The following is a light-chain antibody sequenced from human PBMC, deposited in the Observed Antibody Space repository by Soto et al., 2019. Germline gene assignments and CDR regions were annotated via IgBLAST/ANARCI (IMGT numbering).Light chain of an antibody. CDR1: GSDVGAYNY. Sequence: QSVLTQPRSVSGSPGQSVTMSCTGTGSDVGAYNYVSWYQQHPGKAPKLMIFDVTKRPSGVPDRFSGSKSGNTASLTISGLQAEDEADYYCCSYATTHTFFVFGTGTKVTVL. J-gene: IGLJ1*01. CDR3: CSYATTHTFFV. CDR2: DVT. V-gene: IGLV2-11*01.